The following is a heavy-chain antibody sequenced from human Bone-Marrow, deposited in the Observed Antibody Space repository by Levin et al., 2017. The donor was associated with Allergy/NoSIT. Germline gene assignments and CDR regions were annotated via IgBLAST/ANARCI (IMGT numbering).Heavy chain of an antibody. V-gene: IGHV5-51*01. J-gene: IGHJ4*02. CDR3: ARVPARYYDSATYSYYFDY. Sequence: GESLKISCKSSGYIFRTYWIGWVRQMPGKGLECLGIIYPGDSTTRYSLSFRGRVTMSADKSIGTAYLQWNSLEASDTAMYYCARVPARYYDSATYSYYFDYWGQGTLVTVSS. D-gene: IGHD3-10*01. CDR2: IYPGDSTT. CDR1: GYIFRTYW.